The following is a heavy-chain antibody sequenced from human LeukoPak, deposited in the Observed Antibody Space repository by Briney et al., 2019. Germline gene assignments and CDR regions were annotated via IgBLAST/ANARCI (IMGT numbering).Heavy chain of an antibody. CDR2: ISGSGGST. Sequence: GGSLRLSCAASGFTFSSYAMSWVRQAPGKGLEWVSAISGSGGSTYYADSVKGRFTISRDNSKNTLYLQMNSLRAEDTAVYYCAKDFCFGDLLYSYYFDYWGQGTLVTVSS. V-gene: IGHV3-23*01. CDR1: GFTFSSYA. D-gene: IGHD3-10*01. CDR3: AKDFCFGDLLYSYYFDY. J-gene: IGHJ4*02.